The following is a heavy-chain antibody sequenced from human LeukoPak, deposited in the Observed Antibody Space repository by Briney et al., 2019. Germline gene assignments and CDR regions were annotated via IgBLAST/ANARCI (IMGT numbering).Heavy chain of an antibody. CDR1: GGSFSGYY. CDR3: ARGRRW. Sequence: SETLSLTCAVYGGSFSGYYWTWIRQPPGKGLEWIGEINHSGNINYNPSLTSRLTISVDTSKNQFSLKLSSMTAADTAVYYCARGRRWWGQGALVTVSS. CDR2: INHSGNI. J-gene: IGHJ4*02. D-gene: IGHD5-24*01. V-gene: IGHV4-34*01.